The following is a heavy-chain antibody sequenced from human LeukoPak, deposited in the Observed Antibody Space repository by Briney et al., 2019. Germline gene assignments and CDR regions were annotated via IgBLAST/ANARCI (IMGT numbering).Heavy chain of an antibody. CDR2: IKSKTDDGTT. J-gene: IGHJ3*02. CDR1: GFTFSNAW. D-gene: IGHD3-10*01. Sequence: MPGGSLRLSCAASGFTFSNAWMSWVRQAPGKGLEWVGRIKSKTDDGTTDYAAPVKGRFTISRDDSKNTLYLQMNSLKTEDTAVYYCTTERLLWFGELWGAFDIWGQGTMVTVSS. V-gene: IGHV3-15*01. CDR3: TTERLLWFGELWGAFDI.